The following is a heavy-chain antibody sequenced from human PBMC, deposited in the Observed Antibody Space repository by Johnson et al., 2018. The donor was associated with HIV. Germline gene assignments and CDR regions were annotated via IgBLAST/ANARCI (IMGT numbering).Heavy chain of an antibody. CDR2: ISYDGSNK. CDR1: GFTFNTYA. D-gene: IGHD6-13*01. Sequence: QVQLVESGGGVVRPGRSLRLSCAASGFTFNTYAMHCVRQAPGRGLEWVAVISYDGSNKYYADSVKGRFTISRDNSKNTLYLQMNSLRAEDTAVYYCARGSGLADAFDILGQGTMVTVSS. V-gene: IGHV3-30-3*01. J-gene: IGHJ3*02. CDR3: ARGSGLADAFDI.